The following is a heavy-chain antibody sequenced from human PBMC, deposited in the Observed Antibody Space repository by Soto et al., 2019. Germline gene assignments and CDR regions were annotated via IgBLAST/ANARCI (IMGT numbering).Heavy chain of an antibody. Sequence: ASVKVSCKVSGYTLTELSMHWVRQAPGKGLEWMGGFDPEDGETIYAQKFQGRVTMTEDTSTDTAYMELSSLRSEDTAVYYCATRPPGLSSGWYTYYGMDVWGQGTTVTVSS. CDR1: GYTLTELS. CDR2: FDPEDGET. D-gene: IGHD6-19*01. V-gene: IGHV1-24*01. J-gene: IGHJ6*02. CDR3: ATRPPGLSSGWYTYYGMDV.